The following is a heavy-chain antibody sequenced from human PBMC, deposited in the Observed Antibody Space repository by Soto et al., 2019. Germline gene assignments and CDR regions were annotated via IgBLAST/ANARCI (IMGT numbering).Heavy chain of an antibody. CDR1: GGTFSSYT. V-gene: IGHV1-69*02. Sequence: SVKVSCKASGGTFSSYTISWVRQAPGQGLEWKGRIIPILGIANYAQKNQGRVTITADKSTSTAYMELSSLRSEDTAVYYWAIDYGDYLPHDYWGQVTLVTVSS. CDR2: IIPILGIA. D-gene: IGHD4-17*01. CDR3: AIDYGDYLPHDY. J-gene: IGHJ4*02.